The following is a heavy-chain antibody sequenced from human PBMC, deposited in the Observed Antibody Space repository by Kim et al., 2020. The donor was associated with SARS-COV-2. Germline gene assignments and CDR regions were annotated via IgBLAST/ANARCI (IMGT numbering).Heavy chain of an antibody. Sequence: SETLSLTCTVSRGSISSSSYYWGWIRQPPGKGLEWIGSIYYSGSTYYNPSLKSRVTISVDTSKNQFSLKLSSVTAADTAVYYCVGCEGVRGGQQLVYYYYYGMDVWGQGTTVTVSS. CDR3: VGCEGVRGGQQLVYYYYYGMDV. V-gene: IGHV4-39*01. CDR1: RGSISSSSYY. CDR2: IYYSGST. J-gene: IGHJ6*02. D-gene: IGHD6-13*01.